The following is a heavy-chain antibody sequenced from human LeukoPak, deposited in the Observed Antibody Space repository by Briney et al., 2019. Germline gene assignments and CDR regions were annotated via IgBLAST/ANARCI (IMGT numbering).Heavy chain of an antibody. CDR3: AREGSYYFDS. V-gene: IGHV3-21*01. CDR2: ISSSSSYI. J-gene: IGHJ4*02. Sequence: GGSLTLSCAASGFTFSSYRMSWVRQAPGKGLEWVSSISSSSSYIYYADSVKGRFTISRDNAKNSLYLQMNSLRAEDTALYYCAREGSYYFDSWGQGILVTVSS. CDR1: GFTFSSYR. D-gene: IGHD1-26*01.